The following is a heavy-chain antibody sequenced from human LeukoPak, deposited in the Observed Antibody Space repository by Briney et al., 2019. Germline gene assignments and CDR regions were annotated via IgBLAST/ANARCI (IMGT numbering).Heavy chain of an antibody. CDR1: GYTFTSYG. Sequence: ASVKVSCKASGYTFTSYGIRWVRQAPGQGLEWMGWISAYNGNTNYAQKLQGRVTMTTDTSTSTAYMELRSLRSDDTAVYYCARDLTRYCSGGSCYGYDYWGQGTLVTVSS. V-gene: IGHV1-18*01. D-gene: IGHD2-15*01. CDR2: ISAYNGNT. J-gene: IGHJ4*02. CDR3: ARDLTRYCSGGSCYGYDY.